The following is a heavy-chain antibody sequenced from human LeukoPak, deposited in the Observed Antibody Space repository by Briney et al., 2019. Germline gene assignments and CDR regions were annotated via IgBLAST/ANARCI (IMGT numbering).Heavy chain of an antibody. CDR3: ARGDRTVVVPAAIQNY. J-gene: IGHJ4*02. V-gene: IGHV1-3*01. CDR2: INAGNGNT. CDR1: GYTFTSYA. D-gene: IGHD2-2*01. Sequence: ASVTVSCKASGYTFTSYAMHWVRQAPGQRLEWMGWINAGNGNTKYSQKFQGRVTITRDTSASTAYMELSSLRSEDTAVYYCARGDRTVVVPAAIQNYWGQGTLVTVSS.